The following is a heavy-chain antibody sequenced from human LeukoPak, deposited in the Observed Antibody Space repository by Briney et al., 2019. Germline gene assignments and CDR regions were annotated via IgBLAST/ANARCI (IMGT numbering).Heavy chain of an antibody. J-gene: IGHJ6*02. V-gene: IGHV6-1*01. CDR3: ARDPRITIFGVAQIHLYYYYGMDV. CDR1: GDSVSSNSAA. CDR2: TFHRSKWYN. Sequence: SQTLSLTCAISGDSVSSNSAAWNWVRQSPSRGLEWLGRTFHRSKWYNDYAVFVKSRITINPDTSKNQFSLQLNSVTPEDTAVYYCARDPRITIFGVAQIHLYYYYGMDVWGQGTTVTVSS. D-gene: IGHD3-3*01.